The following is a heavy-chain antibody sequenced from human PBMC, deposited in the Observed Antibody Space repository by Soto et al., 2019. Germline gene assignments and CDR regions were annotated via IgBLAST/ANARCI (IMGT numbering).Heavy chain of an antibody. J-gene: IGHJ6*02. Sequence: GASVKVSCKASGYTFYSHSISWVRQAPGQGLEWMGRISADNGNTKYAQKFRGRVTMTTDTSTSTVYMELRNLRPDDTAVYYCARCIQQDYYYGMDVWGQGTTVTV. CDR3: ARCIQQDYYYGMDV. V-gene: IGHV1-18*01. D-gene: IGHD5-18*01. CDR1: GYTFYSHS. CDR2: ISADNGNT.